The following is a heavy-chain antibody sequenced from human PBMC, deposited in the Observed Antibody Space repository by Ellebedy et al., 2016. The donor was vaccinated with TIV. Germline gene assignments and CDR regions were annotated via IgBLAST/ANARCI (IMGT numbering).Heavy chain of an antibody. CDR1: GGSISSSSYY. J-gene: IGHJ4*02. Sequence: SETLSLTXTVSGGSISSSSYYWGWIRQPPGKGLEWIGSIYYSGSTYYNPSLKSRVTISVDTSKNQFSLKLSSVTAADTAVYYCARLYAAAMGYYFDYWGQGTLVTVSS. CDR3: ARLYAAAMGYYFDY. V-gene: IGHV4-39*01. CDR2: IYYSGST. D-gene: IGHD6-13*01.